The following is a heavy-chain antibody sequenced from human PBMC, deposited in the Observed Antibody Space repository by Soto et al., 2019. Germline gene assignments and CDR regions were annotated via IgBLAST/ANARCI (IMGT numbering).Heavy chain of an antibody. J-gene: IGHJ3*02. V-gene: IGHV1-45*02. D-gene: IGHD4-4*01. CDR3: ASNSGNSNDAFDI. Sequence: ASVKVSCKASGYTFTYPYLHWVRQAPGQALEWMGWITPLNGNTNYAQKFQDRVTITRDRSMSTAYMELSSLRSEDTAMYYCASNSGNSNDAFDIWGQGTMGTVSS. CDR1: GYTFTYPY. CDR2: ITPLNGNT.